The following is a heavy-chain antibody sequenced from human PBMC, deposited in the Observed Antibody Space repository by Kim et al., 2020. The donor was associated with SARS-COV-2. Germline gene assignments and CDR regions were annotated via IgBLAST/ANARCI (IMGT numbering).Heavy chain of an antibody. J-gene: IGHJ3*02. V-gene: IGHV3-30*04. D-gene: IGHD3-22*01. CDR3: ARDVALSNYYDSSYDAFDI. CDR2: ISYDGSNK. CDR1: GFTFSSYA. Sequence: GGSLRLSCAASGFTFSSYAMHWVRQAPGKGLEWVAVISYDGSNKYYADSVKGRFTISRDNSKNTLYLQMNSLRAEDTAVYYCARDVALSNYYDSSYDAFDIWGQGTMVTVSS.